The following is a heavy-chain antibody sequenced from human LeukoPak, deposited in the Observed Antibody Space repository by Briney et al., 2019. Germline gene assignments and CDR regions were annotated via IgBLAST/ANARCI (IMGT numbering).Heavy chain of an antibody. V-gene: IGHV4-59*01. D-gene: IGHD1-14*01. Sequence: PSETLSLTCTVSGGSISSYYWSWIRQPPGKGLEWIGYIYYSGSTNYSPSLKSRVTISVDTSKNQFSLKLSSVTAADTAVYYCARSPRRGYFDYWGQGTLVTVSS. CDR1: GGSISSYY. CDR2: IYYSGST. CDR3: ARSPRRGYFDY. J-gene: IGHJ4*02.